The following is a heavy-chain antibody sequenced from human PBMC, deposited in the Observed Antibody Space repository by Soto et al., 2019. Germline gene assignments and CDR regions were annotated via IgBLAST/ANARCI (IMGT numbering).Heavy chain of an antibody. CDR2: IYYSGST. Sequence: SETLSLTCTVSGGSISSSSYYWGWIRQPPGKGLEWIGSIYYSGSTYYNPSLKSRVTISVDTSKNQFSLKLSSVTAADTAVYYCARAGHLGEPVRYWGQGTLVTVSS. CDR1: GGSISSSSYY. CDR3: ARAGHLGEPVRY. D-gene: IGHD3-16*01. V-gene: IGHV4-39*01. J-gene: IGHJ4*02.